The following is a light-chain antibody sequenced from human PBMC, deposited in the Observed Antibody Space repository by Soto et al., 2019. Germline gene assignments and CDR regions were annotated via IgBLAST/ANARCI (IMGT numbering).Light chain of an antibody. CDR3: QQYYSYGYT. J-gene: IGKJ2*01. Sequence: DIQMTQSPSTLSASVGDRVTITCRASQSITGWLAWYQQKPGKAPKLLIYKASSLESWVPSRFSGSGSGTEFTLTISSLQPDDFATYYCQQYYSYGYTFGQGTKLEIK. CDR1: QSITGW. CDR2: KAS. V-gene: IGKV1-5*03.